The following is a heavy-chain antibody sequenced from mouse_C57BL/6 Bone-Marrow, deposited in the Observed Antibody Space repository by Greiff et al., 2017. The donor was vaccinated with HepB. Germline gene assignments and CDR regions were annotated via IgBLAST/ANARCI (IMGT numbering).Heavy chain of an antibody. D-gene: IGHD2-3*01. CDR2: ISYDGSN. J-gene: IGHJ3*01. CDR1: GYSITSGYY. CDR3: AREDGYQFAY. Sequence: VQLKESGPGLVKPSQSLSLTCSVPGYSITSGYYWNWIRQFPGNKLEWMGYISYDGSNNYNPSLKNRISITRDTSKNQFFLKLNSVTTEDTATYYCAREDGYQFAYWGQGTLVTVSA. V-gene: IGHV3-6*01.